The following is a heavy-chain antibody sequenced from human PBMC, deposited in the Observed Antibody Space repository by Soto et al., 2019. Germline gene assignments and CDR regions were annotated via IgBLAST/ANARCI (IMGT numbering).Heavy chain of an antibody. CDR3: AREITIFGVVNYYYYMDV. CDR2: IWYDGSNK. Sequence: GGSLRLSCAASGFTFSSYGRHWVRQAPGKGLEWVAVIWYDGSNKYYADSVKGRFTISRDNSKNTLYLQMNSLRAEDTAVYYCAREITIFGVVNYYYYMDVWGKGTTVTVSS. J-gene: IGHJ6*03. D-gene: IGHD3-3*01. CDR1: GFTFSSYG. V-gene: IGHV3-33*01.